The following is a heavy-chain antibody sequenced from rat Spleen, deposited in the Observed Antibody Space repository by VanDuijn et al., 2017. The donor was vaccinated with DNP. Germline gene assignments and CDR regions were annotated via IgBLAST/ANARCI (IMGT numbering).Heavy chain of an antibody. D-gene: IGHD4-3*01. CDR1: GFNLNDYW. CDR2: INKDSSII. V-gene: IGHV4-2*01. CDR3: VREELGVDS. J-gene: IGHJ2*01. Sequence: EVKLVESGGGLVQPGRSLKLSCAASGFNLNDYWMGWVRQAPGKGLEWIGEINKDSSIIKYSPSLKDKLTISRDNVRNTLFLQMSRLESDDTAIYYCVREELGVDSWGQGVLVTVSS.